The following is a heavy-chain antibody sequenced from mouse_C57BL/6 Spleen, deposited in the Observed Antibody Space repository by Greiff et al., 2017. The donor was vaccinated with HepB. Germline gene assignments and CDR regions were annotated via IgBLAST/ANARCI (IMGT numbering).Heavy chain of an antibody. D-gene: IGHD3-3*01. J-gene: IGHJ2*01. CDR1: GYTFTSYW. CDR2: IDPNRGGT. Sequence: QVQLQQPGAELVKPGASVKLSCKASGYTFTSYWMRGVKQGPGRGLGWIGRIDPNRGGTKYNEKFKSKATLTVDKPSSTAYMQLSRLTSEDSAVYYCARGQRYFDYWGQGTTLTVSS. CDR3: ARGQRYFDY. V-gene: IGHV1-72*01.